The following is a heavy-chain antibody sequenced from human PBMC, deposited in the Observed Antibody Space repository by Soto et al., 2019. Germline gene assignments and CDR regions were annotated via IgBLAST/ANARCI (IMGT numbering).Heavy chain of an antibody. CDR1: GFTFTDYY. D-gene: IGHD2-21*02. CDR2: ISSSGSTI. V-gene: IGHV3-11*01. CDR3: ARVLVFYGRFDP. Sequence: QVQLVESGGGLVKPGGSLRLSCAVSGFTFTDYYMSWIRQSRGKGLEWVAYISSSGSTIYYADSVKGRFTISWDNAKNSLYMQMNCLRAEDTAVYYCARVLVFYGRFDPWGQGTLVTVSS. J-gene: IGHJ5*02.